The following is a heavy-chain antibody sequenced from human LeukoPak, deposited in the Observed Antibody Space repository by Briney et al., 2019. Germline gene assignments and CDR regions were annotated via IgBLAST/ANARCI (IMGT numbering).Heavy chain of an antibody. V-gene: IGHV3-21*01. J-gene: IGHJ4*02. CDR3: ARSPYSSSWYYFDY. CDR1: XFTXXXYS. CDR2: ISSSSSYI. D-gene: IGHD6-13*01. Sequence: XAAXXFTXXXYSMNWVRQAPGKGLEWVSSISSSSSYIYYADSVKGRFTISRDNAKNSLYLQMNSLRAEDTAVYYCARSPYSSSWYYFDYWGQGTLVTVSS.